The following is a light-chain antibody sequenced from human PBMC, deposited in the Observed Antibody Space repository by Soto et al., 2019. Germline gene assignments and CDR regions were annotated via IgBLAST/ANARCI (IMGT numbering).Light chain of an antibody. Sequence: EIVLTQSPGTLSLSPGERATLSCRARQSVSSSYLAWYQQKPGQAPRLLIYGASSRATGIPDRFSGSGSGTDFTLTISRLEPGDFAVYYCQQYGSSPTYTFGQGTKLEI. CDR2: GAS. V-gene: IGKV3-20*01. CDR3: QQYGSSPTYT. CDR1: QSVSSSY. J-gene: IGKJ2*01.